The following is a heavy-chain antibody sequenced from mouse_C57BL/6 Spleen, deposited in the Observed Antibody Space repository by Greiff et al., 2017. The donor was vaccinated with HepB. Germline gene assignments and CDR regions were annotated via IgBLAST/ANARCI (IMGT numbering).Heavy chain of an antibody. Sequence: QVQLQQSGAELVKPGASVKLSCKASGYTFTSYWMQWVKQRPGQGLEWIGEIDPSDSYTNYNQKFKGKATLTVDTSSSTAYMQLSSLTSEDSAVYYCATPITTVVADYWGQGTTLTVSS. CDR1: GYTFTSYW. CDR2: IDPSDSYT. J-gene: IGHJ2*01. V-gene: IGHV1-50*01. CDR3: ATPITTVVADY. D-gene: IGHD1-1*01.